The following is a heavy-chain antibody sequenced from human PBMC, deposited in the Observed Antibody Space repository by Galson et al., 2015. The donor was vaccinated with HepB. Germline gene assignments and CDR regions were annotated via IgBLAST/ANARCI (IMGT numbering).Heavy chain of an antibody. Sequence: LSLTCTVSGASISTSSYYWGWIRQPPGKGLEWIGSIYYSGSTYYNPSLRSRVTISVDTSKNQFSLKLSSVTAADTAVYYCARFARGGDRYYFDYWGQGTLVTVSS. CDR3: ARFARGGDRYYFDY. V-gene: IGHV4-39*01. J-gene: IGHJ4*02. D-gene: IGHD3-16*02. CDR2: IYYSGST. CDR1: GASISTSSYY.